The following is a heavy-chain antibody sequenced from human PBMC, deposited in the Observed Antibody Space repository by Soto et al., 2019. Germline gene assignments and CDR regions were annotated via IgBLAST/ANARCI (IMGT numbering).Heavy chain of an antibody. D-gene: IGHD2-21*02. V-gene: IGHV4-59*02. CDR3: AVLRPDTNCRGGDCPTGFDP. Sequence: SETLSLTCSVSGASVLAFHWTWVRQPPGKGLEWVAFLGHVGSTDYNPSLKSRGAMSLDTSKNQVSLQLRSVTAADSAVYYCAVLRPDTNCRGGDCPTGFDPWGQGTQVTVSS. CDR2: LGHVGST. J-gene: IGHJ5*02. CDR1: GASVLAFH.